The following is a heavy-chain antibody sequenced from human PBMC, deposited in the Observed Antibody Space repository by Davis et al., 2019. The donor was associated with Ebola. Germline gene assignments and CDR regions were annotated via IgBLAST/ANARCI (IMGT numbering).Heavy chain of an antibody. V-gene: IGHV3-23*01. D-gene: IGHD2-21*02. CDR1: GFTFSSYA. J-gene: IGHJ4*02. CDR2: ISGSGGST. CDR3: AKINVVVTAMRFDY. Sequence: GESLKISCAASGFTFSSYAMSWVRQAPGKGLEWVSAISGSGGSTYYADSVKGRFTISRDNSKNTLYLQMNSQRAEDTAVYYCAKINVVVTAMRFDYWGQGTLVTVSS.